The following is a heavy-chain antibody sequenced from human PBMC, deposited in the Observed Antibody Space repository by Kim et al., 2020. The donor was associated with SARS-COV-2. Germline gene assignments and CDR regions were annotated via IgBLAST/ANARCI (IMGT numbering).Heavy chain of an antibody. CDR3: ARGGATVSPFDY. CDR2: IYYSGST. J-gene: IGHJ4*02. Sequence: SETLSLTCTVSGGSISSGGYYWSWIRQHPGKGLEWIGYIYYSGSTYYNPSLKSRVTISVDTSKNQFSLKLSSVTAADTAVYYCARGGATVSPFDYRGQGTLVTVSS. CDR1: GGSISSGGYY. D-gene: IGHD4-17*01. V-gene: IGHV4-31*03.